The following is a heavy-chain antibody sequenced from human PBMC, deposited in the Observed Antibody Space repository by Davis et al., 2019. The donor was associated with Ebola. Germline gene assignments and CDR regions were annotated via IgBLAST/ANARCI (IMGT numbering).Heavy chain of an antibody. CDR2: IYYSGST. D-gene: IGHD3-3*01. CDR3: ARGGVRFLEWLPDYYYYGMDV. J-gene: IGHJ6*02. V-gene: IGHV4-59*01. Sequence: PSETLSLTCTVSGGSISSYYWSWIRQPPGKGLEWIGSIYYSGSTHYNPSLKSRITISVDTSKNQFSLKLSSVTAADTAVYYCARGGVRFLEWLPDYYYYGMDVWGQGTTVTVSS. CDR1: GGSISSYY.